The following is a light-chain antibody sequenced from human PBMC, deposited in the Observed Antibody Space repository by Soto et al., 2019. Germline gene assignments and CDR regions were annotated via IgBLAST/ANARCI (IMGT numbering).Light chain of an antibody. CDR2: AAS. V-gene: IGKV1-9*01. Sequence: EIQLTQSPSFVSASVGDRVTITCRASQGVSSYLAWYQQKPGKAPKLLIYAASTLQSGVPSIFSGSGSGTEFTLTISSLQPEDFATYYSQQLNSYPLTFGGGTKVEIK. J-gene: IGKJ4*01. CDR1: QGVSSY. CDR3: QQLNSYPLT.